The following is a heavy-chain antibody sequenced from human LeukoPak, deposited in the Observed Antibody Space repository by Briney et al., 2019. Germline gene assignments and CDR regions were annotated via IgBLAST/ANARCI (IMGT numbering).Heavy chain of an antibody. CDR2: IYYSGST. D-gene: IGHD3-22*01. Sequence: SETLSLTCTVSVGSISSYYWSWIRQPPGKGLEWIGYIYYSGSTNYNPSLKSRVTISVDTSKNQFSLKLSSVTAADTAVYYCARVLSHDSSGYRAFDVWGQGTMVTVSS. CDR1: VGSISSYY. CDR3: ARVLSHDSSGYRAFDV. V-gene: IGHV4-59*01. J-gene: IGHJ3*01.